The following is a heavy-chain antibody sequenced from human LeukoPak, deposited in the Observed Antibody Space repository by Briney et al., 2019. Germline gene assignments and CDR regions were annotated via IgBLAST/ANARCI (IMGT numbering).Heavy chain of an antibody. Sequence: ASVKVSCKASGYTFTGYYMHWVRQAPGQGLEWMGRINPNSGGTNYAQKFKGRVTMTRDTSISTAYMELSRLRSDDTAVYYCASVLESKRHYDILTGQSMGINAFDIWGQGTMVTVSS. CDR1: GYTFTGYY. CDR2: INPNSGGT. J-gene: IGHJ3*02. V-gene: IGHV1-2*06. CDR3: ASVLESKRHYDILTGQSMGINAFDI. D-gene: IGHD3-9*01.